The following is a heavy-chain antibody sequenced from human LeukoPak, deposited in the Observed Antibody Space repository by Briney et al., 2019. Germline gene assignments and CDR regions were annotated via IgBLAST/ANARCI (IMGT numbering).Heavy chain of an antibody. J-gene: IGHJ5*02. V-gene: IGHV3-23*01. CDR3: ARNLKYCSGGSCYSNWFDP. CDR2: ISGSGGST. CDR1: GFTFSSYG. D-gene: IGHD2-15*01. Sequence: PGGSLRLSCAASGFTFSSYGMSWVRQAPGKGLEWVSAISGSGGSTYYADSVKGRFTISRDNSKNTLYLQMNSLRAEDTAVYYCARNLKYCSGGSCYSNWFDPWGQGTLVTVSS.